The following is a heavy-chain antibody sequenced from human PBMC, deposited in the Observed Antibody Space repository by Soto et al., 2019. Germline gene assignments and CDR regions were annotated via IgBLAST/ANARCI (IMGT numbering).Heavy chain of an antibody. V-gene: IGHV4-39*01. CDR2: IYYSGST. Sequence: SETLSLTCTVSGGSISSSSYYWGWIRQPPGKGLEWIGSIYYSGSTYYNPSLKSRVTISVDTSKNQFSLKLSSVTAADTAVYYCARQEETAAGYMDVWGKGTTVTVSS. J-gene: IGHJ6*03. CDR1: GGSISSSSYY. CDR3: ARQEETAAGYMDV. D-gene: IGHD6-13*01.